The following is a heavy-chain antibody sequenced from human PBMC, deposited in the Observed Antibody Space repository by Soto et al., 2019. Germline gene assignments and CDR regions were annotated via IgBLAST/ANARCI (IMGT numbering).Heavy chain of an antibody. V-gene: IGHV4-59*08. CDR1: GGSIGGYY. J-gene: IGHJ5*02. Sequence: PSETLSLTCTVSGGSIGGYYGSWIRQPPGKGLEWIGYIYYSGSTNYNPSLKSRVTISVDTSKNQFSLKLSSVTAADTAVYYCARRVSDYDFWSGYYNSWFDPWGQGTLVTVSS. CDR3: ARRVSDYDFWSGYYNSWFDP. CDR2: IYYSGST. D-gene: IGHD3-3*01.